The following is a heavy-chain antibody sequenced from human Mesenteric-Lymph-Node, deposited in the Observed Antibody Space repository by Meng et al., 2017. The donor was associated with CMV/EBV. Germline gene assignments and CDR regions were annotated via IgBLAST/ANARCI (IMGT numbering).Heavy chain of an antibody. V-gene: IGHV3-15*01. Sequence: GGSLRLSCAASGFTFSNVWMNWVRQAPGKGLEWLGRIKTKTDGETTDYAAPAKGRFTISRDDSKNMLFLQMNSLKTEDTAVYYCTSRTLTTNDYWGQGTLVTVSS. J-gene: IGHJ4*02. CDR1: GFTFSNVW. CDR2: IKTKTDGETT. D-gene: IGHD4-11*01. CDR3: TSRTLTTNDY.